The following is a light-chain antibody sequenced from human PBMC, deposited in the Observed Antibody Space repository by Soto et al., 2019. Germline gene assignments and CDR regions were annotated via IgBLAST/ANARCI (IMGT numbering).Light chain of an antibody. J-gene: IGKJ4*01. V-gene: IGKV4-1*01. Sequence: DIVMTQSPDSLAVSLCERATINCSSIQSVLDISNNRNYLAWYEQRPGQPPKLLIYWASTRESGVPDRISGSGSGTDLTLTIARLQAEDVAVYYCQQYYDTPLTCGGGTKVDIK. CDR3: QQYYDTPLT. CDR1: QSVLDISNNRNY. CDR2: WAS.